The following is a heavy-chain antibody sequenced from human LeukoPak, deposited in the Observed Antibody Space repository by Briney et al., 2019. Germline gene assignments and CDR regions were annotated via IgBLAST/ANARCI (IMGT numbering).Heavy chain of an antibody. Sequence: GGSLRLSCAASGFTFSSYSMNWVRQAPGKGPEWVSSISSSSSYIYYADSVKGRFTISRDNAKNSLYLQMNSLRAEDTAVYYCARETLVYAIDFDGMDVWGQGTTVTVSS. V-gene: IGHV3-21*01. J-gene: IGHJ6*02. CDR2: ISSSSSYI. CDR3: ARETLVYAIDFDGMDV. CDR1: GFTFSSYS. D-gene: IGHD2-8*01.